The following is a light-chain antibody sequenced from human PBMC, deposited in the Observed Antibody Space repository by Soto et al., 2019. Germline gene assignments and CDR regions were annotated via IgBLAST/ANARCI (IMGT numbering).Light chain of an antibody. CDR1: SSNIGAGYD. V-gene: IGLV1-40*01. CDR2: ANN. CDR3: QSFDNSHAV. Sequence: QSVLTQPPSASGAPGQRVTISCTGTSSNIGAGYDVHWYQQLPGTAPRLLIYANNNRPSGVPDRFSASKSGTSASLAITGLQAEDEADYFCQSFDNSHAVFGGGTKVTVL. J-gene: IGLJ2*01.